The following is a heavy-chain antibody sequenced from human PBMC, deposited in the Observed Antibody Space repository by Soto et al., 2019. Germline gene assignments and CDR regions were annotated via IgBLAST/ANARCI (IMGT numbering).Heavy chain of an antibody. D-gene: IGHD1-1*01. CDR3: ARNESYNIYGMDV. CDR1: GFTFSSYS. Sequence: AGGSLRLSCAASGFTFSSYSMNWVRQAPGKGLEWVSSINSGSFSINYADSVKGRFSISRDNAQNSLHLQMNNLRAEDTAVYYCARNESYNIYGMDVWGQGTTVTVSS. J-gene: IGHJ6*02. V-gene: IGHV3-21*01. CDR2: INSGSFSI.